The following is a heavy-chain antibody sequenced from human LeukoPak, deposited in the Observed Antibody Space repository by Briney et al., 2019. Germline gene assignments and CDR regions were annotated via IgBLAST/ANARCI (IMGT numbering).Heavy chain of an antibody. CDR2: IYPGDSDT. CDR3: ARLGYYDILTGLVDLNDY. J-gene: IGHJ4*02. CDR1: GYSFTSYW. D-gene: IGHD3-9*01. Sequence: GESLKISCKGSGYSFTSYWIGWVRQMPGKGLEWMGIIYPGDSDTRYSPSFQGQVTISADKSVSTAYLQWSSLKASDTAMYYCARLGYYDILTGLVDLNDYWGQGTLVTVSS. V-gene: IGHV5-51*01.